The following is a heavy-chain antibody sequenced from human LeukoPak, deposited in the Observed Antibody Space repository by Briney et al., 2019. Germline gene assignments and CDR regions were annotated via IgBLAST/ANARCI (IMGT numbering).Heavy chain of an antibody. CDR2: ISGSGVDT. V-gene: IGHV3-23*01. J-gene: IGHJ4*02. CDR1: GFTFSRYA. Sequence: GGSLRLSCAASGFTFSRYAMSWVRQAPGKGLEWVSSISGSGVDTYYADSVKGRFTISGDNFKNTVYLQMNGLRAEDTAVYYCAKNSGWGSGTYCVYWGQGTLVTVSS. D-gene: IGHD3-10*01. CDR3: AKNSGWGSGTYCVY.